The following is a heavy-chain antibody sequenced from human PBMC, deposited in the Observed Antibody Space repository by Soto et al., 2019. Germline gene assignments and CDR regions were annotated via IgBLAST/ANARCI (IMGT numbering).Heavy chain of an antibody. CDR1: GGTFSSYA. Sequence: ASVKVSCKASGGTFSSYAISWVRQAPGQGLEWMGGIIPIFGTANYAQKFQGRVTITADESTSTAYMELSSLRSEDTAVYYCARGIVVVPAATYYYYGMDVWGQGTTVTVSS. CDR2: IIPIFGTA. D-gene: IGHD2-2*01. CDR3: ARGIVVVPAATYYYYGMDV. V-gene: IGHV1-69*13. J-gene: IGHJ6*02.